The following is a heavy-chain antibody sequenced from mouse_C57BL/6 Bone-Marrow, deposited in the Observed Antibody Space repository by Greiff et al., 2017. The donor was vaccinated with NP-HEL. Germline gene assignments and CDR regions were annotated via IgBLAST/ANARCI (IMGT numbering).Heavy chain of an antibody. CDR3: SRQLRLRLDY. J-gene: IGHJ2*01. Sequence: VQLQQSGAELVRPGASVKLSCTASGFNIKDDYMDWVKQRPEQGLEWIGWIDPENGDTEYASKFQGKATITADTSSNTAYLQLSSLTSEDTAVYYCSRQLRLRLDYWGQGTTLTVSS. CDR2: IDPENGDT. D-gene: IGHD3-2*02. CDR1: GFNIKDDY. V-gene: IGHV14-4*01.